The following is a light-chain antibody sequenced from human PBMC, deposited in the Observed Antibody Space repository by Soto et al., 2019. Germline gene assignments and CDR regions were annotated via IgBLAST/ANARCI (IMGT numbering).Light chain of an antibody. J-gene: IGLJ2*01. CDR3: CSYAVSSTFDVV. V-gene: IGLV2-23*02. CDR1: SSDVGSYNL. Sequence: QSALTQPASVSGAPGQSNTISCTGTSSDVGSYNLVSWYQQHPGKAPKLMIYEVSKRPSGVSNRFSGSKSGNTASLTISGLQAEDEADYYCCSYAVSSTFDVVFGGGTKLTVL. CDR2: EVS.